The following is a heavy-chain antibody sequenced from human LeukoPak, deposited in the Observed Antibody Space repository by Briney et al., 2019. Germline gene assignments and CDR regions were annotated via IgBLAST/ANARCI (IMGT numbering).Heavy chain of an antibody. CDR3: ARSSDHYYYMDV. J-gene: IGHJ6*03. CDR1: GSNFTSYW. Sequence: KPGXXXXXSGQGSGSNFTSYWIGGGRELPGKGVEWMGIIYPGDSDTRKSPSFQGQVTISAEKSRSTAYLQWSSLKASDTAMYYCARSSDHYYYMDVWGKGTTVTVSS. D-gene: IGHD1-26*01. CDR2: IYPGDSDT. V-gene: IGHV5-51*01.